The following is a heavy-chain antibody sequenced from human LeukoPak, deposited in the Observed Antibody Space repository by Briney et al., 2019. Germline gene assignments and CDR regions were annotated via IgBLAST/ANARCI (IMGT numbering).Heavy chain of an antibody. V-gene: IGHV3-23*01. Sequence: PGGSLRLSCAASGFTSSSYAMSWVRQAPGKGLEWVSGITGSGDSTYYADSVRGRFTISRDNSKNTLYLQMNSLRAEDTAVYYCAKVGIDGSVDFDYWGQGTLVTVSS. D-gene: IGHD4-23*01. J-gene: IGHJ4*02. CDR1: GFTSSSYA. CDR3: AKVGIDGSVDFDY. CDR2: ITGSGDST.